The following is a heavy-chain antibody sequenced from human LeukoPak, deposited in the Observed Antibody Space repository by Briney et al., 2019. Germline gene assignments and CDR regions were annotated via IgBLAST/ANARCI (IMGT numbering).Heavy chain of an antibody. V-gene: IGHV3-66*01. J-gene: IGHJ4*02. CDR2: IYSGGST. D-gene: IGHD1-26*01. CDR3: ASGESYYLEN. CDR1: GFTFSDYY. Sequence: PGGSLRLSCAASGFTFSDYYMNWVRQAPGKGLEWVSTIYSGGSTYYADSVKGRFIISRDNSESTLYLQMNSLRAEDTAVYYCASGESYYLENWGQGTLVTVSS.